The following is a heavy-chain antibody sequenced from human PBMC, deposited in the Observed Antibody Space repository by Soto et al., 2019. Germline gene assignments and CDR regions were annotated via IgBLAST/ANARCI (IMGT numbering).Heavy chain of an antibody. CDR1: GFTFSSYS. V-gene: IGHV3-21*01. CDR3: ARGVGITMVRGVIFDY. J-gene: IGHJ4*02. CDR2: ISSSSSYI. D-gene: IGHD3-10*01. Sequence: EVQLVESGGGLVKPGGPLRLSCAASGFTFSSYSMNWVRQAPGKGLEWVSSISSSSSYIYYADSVKGRFTISRDNAKNSLYLQMNSLRAEDTAVYYCARGVGITMVRGVIFDYWGQGTLVTVSS.